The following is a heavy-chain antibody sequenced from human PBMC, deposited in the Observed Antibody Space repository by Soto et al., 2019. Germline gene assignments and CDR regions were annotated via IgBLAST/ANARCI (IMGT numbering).Heavy chain of an antibody. D-gene: IGHD6-13*01. CDR1: GGTFSSYA. V-gene: IGHV1-69*13. CDR2: IIPIFGTA. Sequence: SVKVSCKASGGTFSSYAISWVRQAPGQGLEWMGGIIPIFGTANYTQKFQGRVTITADESTSTAYMELSSLRSEDTAVYYCARGGSSSWRCYYYYGMDVWGQGTTVTVSS. CDR3: ARGGSSSWRCYYYYGMDV. J-gene: IGHJ6*02.